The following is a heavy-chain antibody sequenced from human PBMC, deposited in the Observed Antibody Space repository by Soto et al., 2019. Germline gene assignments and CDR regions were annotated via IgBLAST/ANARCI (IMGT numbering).Heavy chain of an antibody. D-gene: IGHD2-15*01. Sequence: QVQLQESGPGLVKPSQTLSLTCTVSGGSISSGGYYWSWIRQHPGKGLEWIGYIYYSGSTYYNPSLKSRVTISVDTSKNQFSLKLSSVTAADTAVYYCARDWGAYCSGGSCYPHYYYGMDVWGQGTTVTVSS. V-gene: IGHV4-31*03. CDR3: ARDWGAYCSGGSCYPHYYYGMDV. CDR2: IYYSGST. CDR1: GGSISSGGYY. J-gene: IGHJ6*02.